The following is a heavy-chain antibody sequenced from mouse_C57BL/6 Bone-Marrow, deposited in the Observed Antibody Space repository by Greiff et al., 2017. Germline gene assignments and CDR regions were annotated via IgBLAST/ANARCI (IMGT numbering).Heavy chain of an antibody. D-gene: IGHD1-1*01. CDR1: GFNIKDDY. CDR2: IDPENGDT. V-gene: IGHV14-4*01. CDR3: TTRGSSSGWFAY. J-gene: IGHJ3*01. Sequence: EVQLVESGAELVRPGASVKLSCTASGFNIKDDYMHWVKQRPEQGLEWIGWIDPENGDTEYASKFQGKATITADTSSNTAYLQLSSLTSEDTAVYYCTTRGSSSGWFAYWGQGTLVTVSA.